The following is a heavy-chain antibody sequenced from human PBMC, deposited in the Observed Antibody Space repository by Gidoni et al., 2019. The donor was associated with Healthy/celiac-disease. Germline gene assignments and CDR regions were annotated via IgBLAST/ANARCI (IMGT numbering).Heavy chain of an antibody. CDR2: IKQDGSEK. V-gene: IGHV3-7*03. Sequence: EVQLVESGGSLVQPGGSLRLSCAASGFTFSSYWMSWVRQAPGKGLEWVANIKQDGSEKYYVDSVKGRFTISRDNAKNSLYLQMNSLRAEDTAVYYCARVKEAYCGGDCYGNAFDIWGQGTMVTVSS. CDR3: ARVKEAYCGGDCYGNAFDI. J-gene: IGHJ3*02. CDR1: GFTFSSYW. D-gene: IGHD2-21*01.